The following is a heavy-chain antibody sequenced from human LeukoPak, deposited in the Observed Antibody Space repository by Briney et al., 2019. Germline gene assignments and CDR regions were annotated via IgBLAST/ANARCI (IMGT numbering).Heavy chain of an antibody. Sequence: GRSLRLSCAASGFTFSSYAMHWVRQAPGKGLEWVAVISYDGSNKYYADSVKGRFTISRDNSKNTLYLQMNSLRAEDTAVYYCAKFWFGIAPVTTDYWGQGTLVTVSS. V-gene: IGHV3-30-3*02. CDR2: ISYDGSNK. J-gene: IGHJ4*02. D-gene: IGHD3-10*01. CDR1: GFTFSSYA. CDR3: AKFWFGIAPVTTDY.